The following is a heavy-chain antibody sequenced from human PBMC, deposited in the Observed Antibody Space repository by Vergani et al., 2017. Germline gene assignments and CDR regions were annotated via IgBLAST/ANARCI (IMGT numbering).Heavy chain of an antibody. CDR2: IYPGDSDT. CDR1: GYSFTSYW. Sequence: EVQLVQSGAEVKKPGESLKISCKGSGYSFTSYWIGWVRQMPGKGLEWMGIIYPGDSDTRYSPSFKGQVTISADKSISTAYLQWSSLKASDTAMYYCARHPVVHYYYYGMDVLGQGTTVTVSS. CDR3: ARHPVVHYYYYGMDV. V-gene: IGHV5-51*01. J-gene: IGHJ6*02.